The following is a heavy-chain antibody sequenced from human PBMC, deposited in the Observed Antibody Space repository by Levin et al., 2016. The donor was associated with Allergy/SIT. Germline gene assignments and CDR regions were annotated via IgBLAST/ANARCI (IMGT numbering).Heavy chain of an antibody. D-gene: IGHD6-6*01. CDR3: ARDQNRFDSTEYKEYSWFDP. Sequence: GESLKISCAASGFTFSRFVMHWVRQAPGKGLEWVATIWEGGNTKYYADSVKGRFSISRDNSKNTLYLDMSSLRVEDTAVYYCARDQNRFDSTEYKEYSWFDPWGQGTLVTVSS. J-gene: IGHJ5*02. CDR1: GFTFSRFV. V-gene: IGHV3-33*01. CDR2: IWEGGNTK.